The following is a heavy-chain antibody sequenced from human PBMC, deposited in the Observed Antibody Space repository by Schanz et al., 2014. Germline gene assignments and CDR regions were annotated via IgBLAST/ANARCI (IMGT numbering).Heavy chain of an antibody. J-gene: IGHJ4*02. D-gene: IGHD3-10*01. CDR3: ARDNYYGSGSCAY. Sequence: VQMVESGGGVVQPGRSLRLSCAASGFAFSVYGMHWVRQAPGKGLEWVANIKQDGSEKYYVDAVKGRFTISRDNAKNSMYLHMKSLRGEDTAVYYCARDNYYGSGSCAYWGQGTLXTVSS. CDR1: GFAFSVYG. CDR2: IKQDGSEK. V-gene: IGHV3-7*04.